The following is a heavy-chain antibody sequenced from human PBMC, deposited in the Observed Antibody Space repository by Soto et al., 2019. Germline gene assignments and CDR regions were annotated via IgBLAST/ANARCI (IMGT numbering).Heavy chain of an antibody. J-gene: IGHJ6*02. Sequence: SVKVSCKASGYTFTYRYLHWERQAPGQALEWMGWITPFNGNTNYAQKFQDRVTITRDRSMSTAYMELSSLRSEDTAMYYCATLYSGYAGYGMDVWGQGTTVTVSS. CDR2: ITPFNGNT. CDR3: ATLYSGYAGYGMDV. D-gene: IGHD5-12*01. CDR1: GYTFTYRY. V-gene: IGHV1-45*02.